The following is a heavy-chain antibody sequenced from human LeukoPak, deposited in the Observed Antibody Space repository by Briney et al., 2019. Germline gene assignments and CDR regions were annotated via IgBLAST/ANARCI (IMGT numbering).Heavy chain of an antibody. Sequence: PSETLSLTCTVSGDSVSSGTFYWSWIRQPPGKGLEWIGYISYSGSTNYNPSLKSRVTISVDTSKNQFSLKLSSVTTADTAVYYCARDRLGVGALNWGRGTLATVSS. CDR1: GDSVSSGTFY. CDR2: ISYSGST. CDR3: ARDRLGVGALN. V-gene: IGHV4-61*01. D-gene: IGHD1-26*01. J-gene: IGHJ2*01.